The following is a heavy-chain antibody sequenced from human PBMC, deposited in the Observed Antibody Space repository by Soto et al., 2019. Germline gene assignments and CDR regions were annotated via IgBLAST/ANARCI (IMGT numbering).Heavy chain of an antibody. CDR3: AKLGDGGAFEI. CDR1: GYTFTSYA. J-gene: IGHJ3*02. D-gene: IGHD4-17*01. Sequence: GASVKVSCKASGYTFTSYAMHWVRQAPGQRLEWMGWINAGNGNTKYSQKFQGRVTITRDTSASTAYMELSSLRSEDTAVYYCAKLGDGGAFEIWGQGTMVSVSS. V-gene: IGHV1-3*01. CDR2: INAGNGNT.